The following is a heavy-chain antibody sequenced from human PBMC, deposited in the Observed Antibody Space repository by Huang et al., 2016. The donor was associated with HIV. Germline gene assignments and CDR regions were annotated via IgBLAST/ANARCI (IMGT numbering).Heavy chain of an antibody. CDR1: GDSFTSLP. CDR2: LVPMSCAA. D-gene: IGHD3-22*01. J-gene: IGHJ4*02. CDR3: ATSTPMLGESGGWSGKVVITENVPYVD. Sequence: QVHLVQSGAEVKKPGSSVKVSCKASGDSFTSLPINWVRQAPGQGLELWGGLVPMSCAARDAQKFRGRVTISADESTSTSYMGLSRLRSDDTAMYYCATSTPMLGESGGWSGKVVITENVPYVDWGQGTLVTVSS. V-gene: IGHV1-69*01.